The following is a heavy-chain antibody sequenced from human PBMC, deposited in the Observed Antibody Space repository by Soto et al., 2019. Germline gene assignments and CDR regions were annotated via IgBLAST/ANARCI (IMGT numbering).Heavy chain of an antibody. CDR1: GFTFDDYT. D-gene: IGHD3-22*01. CDR2: ISWDGGST. J-gene: IGHJ6*02. V-gene: IGHV3-43*01. CDR3: EKDIRTGGYDSSGYYFRYYYYYYGMDV. Sequence: PGGSLRLSCAASGFTFDDYTMHWVRQAPGKGLEWVSLISWDGGSTYYADSVKGRFTISRDNSKNSLYLQMNSLRTEDTALYYCEKDIRTGGYDSSGYYFRYYYYYYGMDVWGQGTTVTVPS.